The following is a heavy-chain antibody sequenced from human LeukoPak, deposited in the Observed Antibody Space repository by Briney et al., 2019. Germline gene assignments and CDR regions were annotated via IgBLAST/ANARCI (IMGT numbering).Heavy chain of an antibody. D-gene: IGHD5-18*01. CDR1: GGSFSGYY. CDR2: INHSGST. V-gene: IGHV4-34*01. CDR3: ARDPPGYSYGYDY. J-gene: IGHJ4*02. Sequence: SEALSLTCAVYGGSFSGYYWSWIRQPPGKGLEWIGEINHSGSTNYNPSLKSRVTISVDTSKNQFSLKLSSVTAADTAVYYCARDPPGYSYGYDYWGQGTLVTVSS.